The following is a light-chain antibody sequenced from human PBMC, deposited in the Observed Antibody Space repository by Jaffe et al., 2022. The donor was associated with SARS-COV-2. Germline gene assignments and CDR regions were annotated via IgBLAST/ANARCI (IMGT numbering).Light chain of an antibody. CDR1: KLGDKF. V-gene: IGLV3-1*01. Sequence: SYELTQPPSVSVSPGQTATFTCSGDKLGDKFVSWYQQKPGQSPVVVIYQDTERPSEIPERISGSNSGNTATLTISGTQAMDEAVYYCQAWDTSTAVFGGGSRLTVL. J-gene: IGLJ2*01. CDR2: QDT. CDR3: QAWDTSTAV.